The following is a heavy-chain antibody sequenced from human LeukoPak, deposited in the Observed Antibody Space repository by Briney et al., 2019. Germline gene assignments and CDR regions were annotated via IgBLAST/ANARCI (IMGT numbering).Heavy chain of an antibody. CDR2: IYYSGST. Sequence: PSETXXLTXTXXGGSISSYXWSWIRQPPGKGLEWVGYIYYSGSTNYNPSLKRGVTISVEKSKKQFSLKLSSVTAADTAVYYCARAPWGPGYNWFDPWGQGTLVTVSS. D-gene: IGHD1-26*01. CDR3: ARAPWGPGYNWFDP. J-gene: IGHJ5*02. V-gene: IGHV4-59*01. CDR1: GGSISSYX.